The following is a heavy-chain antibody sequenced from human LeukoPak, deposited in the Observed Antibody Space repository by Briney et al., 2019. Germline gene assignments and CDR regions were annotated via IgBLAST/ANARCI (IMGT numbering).Heavy chain of an antibody. CDR3: ARYTAMVNDAFDI. V-gene: IGHV4-39*01. CDR1: GGSISSSSYY. D-gene: IGHD5-18*01. CDR2: IYYSGST. Sequence: PLETLSLTCTVSGGSISSSSYYWGWIRQPPGKGLEWIGSIYYSGSTYYNPSLKSRVTISVDTSKNQFSLKLSSVTAADTAVYYCARYTAMVNDAFDIWGQGTMVTVSS. J-gene: IGHJ3*02.